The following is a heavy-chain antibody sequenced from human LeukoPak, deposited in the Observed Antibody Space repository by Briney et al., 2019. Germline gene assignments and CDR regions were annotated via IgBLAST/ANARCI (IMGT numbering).Heavy chain of an antibody. Sequence: SETLSLTCPVSGGSISSYYWSWIRQPPGKGLEWIGYIYYSGSTNYNPSLKSRVTISVDTPKNQFSLKLSSVTAADTAVYYCARAVEMATDFDYWGQGTLVTVSS. D-gene: IGHD5-24*01. CDR2: IYYSGST. CDR1: GGSISSYY. CDR3: ARAVEMATDFDY. V-gene: IGHV4-59*01. J-gene: IGHJ4*02.